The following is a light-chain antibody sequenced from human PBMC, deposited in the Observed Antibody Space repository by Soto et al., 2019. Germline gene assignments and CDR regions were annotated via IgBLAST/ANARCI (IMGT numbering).Light chain of an antibody. CDR1: QYIRNH. J-gene: IGKJ4*01. V-gene: IGKV1-17*01. Sequence: DIQMTQSPSSLSASVGDRVTITCRASQYIRNHLGCYQPKPGKAPKRLIYAASSLQSMVPSRFSGSGSVTDFDLNICGLQPDEVATNCCLPPSSSPLTFGGGTQVQIQ. CDR3: LPPSSSPLT. CDR2: AAS.